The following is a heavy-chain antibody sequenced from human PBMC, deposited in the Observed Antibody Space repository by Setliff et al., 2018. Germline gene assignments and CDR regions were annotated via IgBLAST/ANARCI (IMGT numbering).Heavy chain of an antibody. CDR1: GVVFRNYH. Sequence: GGSLRLSCVVSGVVFRNYHLNWVRQTPEKGLEWVAVIWDDGGKKYHADSVKGRFTISRDNSKNTLYLEMNSLRAEDTAVYYCARTCSGSGCYAGLESWGQGTPVTVSS. D-gene: IGHD2-15*01. V-gene: IGHV3-33*01. CDR3: ARTCSGSGCYAGLES. CDR2: IWDDGGKK. J-gene: IGHJ4*02.